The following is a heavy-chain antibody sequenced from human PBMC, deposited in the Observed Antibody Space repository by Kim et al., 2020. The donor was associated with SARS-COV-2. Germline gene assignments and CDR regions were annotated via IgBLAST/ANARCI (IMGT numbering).Heavy chain of an antibody. CDR1: GFTFSSYA. J-gene: IGHJ6*01. CDR2: ISGSGGST. CDR3: AKSGVLYFGPAAGDYYGMDV. V-gene: IGHV3-23*01. Sequence: GGSLRLSCAASGFTFSSYAMSWVRQAPGKGLEWVSAISGSGGSTYYADSVKGRFTISRDNSKNTLYLQMNSLRAEDTAVYYCAKSGVLYFGPAAGDYYGMDVWGQGTTVTVSS. D-gene: IGHD2-2*02.